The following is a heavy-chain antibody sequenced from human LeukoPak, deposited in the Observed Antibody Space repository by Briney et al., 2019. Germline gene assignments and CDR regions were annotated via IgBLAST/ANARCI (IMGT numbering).Heavy chain of an antibody. J-gene: IGHJ6*03. V-gene: IGHV4-59*01. CDR2: IYYSGST. CDR1: GGSISSYY. Sequence: SETLSLTCTVSGGSISSYYWSWLRQPPGKGLEWIGYIYYSGSTNYNPSLKSRVTISVDTSKNQFSLTLSSLTAADTAVYYCARGARVGYYYYYYMDVWGKGTTVTVSS. CDR3: ARGARVGYYYYYYMDV. D-gene: IGHD1-26*01.